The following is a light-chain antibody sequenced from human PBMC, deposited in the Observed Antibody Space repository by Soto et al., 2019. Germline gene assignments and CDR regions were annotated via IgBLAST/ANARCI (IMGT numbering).Light chain of an antibody. CDR1: SSDVGGYNY. CDR2: EVS. J-gene: IGLJ2*01. V-gene: IGLV2-8*01. CDR3: SSYAGKNTYVV. Sequence: QSALTQPPSASGSPGQSVTISCTGTSSDVGGYNYVSWYQQHPGKAPKLMIYEVSKWPSGVPARFSGSKSGNTASLTVSGLQAEDEADYYCSSYAGKNTYVVFGGGTKLTVL.